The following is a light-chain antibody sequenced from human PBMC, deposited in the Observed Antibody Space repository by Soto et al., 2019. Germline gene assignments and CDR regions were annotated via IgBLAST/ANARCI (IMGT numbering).Light chain of an antibody. CDR2: GVS. J-gene: IGKJ4*01. V-gene: IGKV3-20*01. CDR3: QHYDNSAALT. Sequence: EIVLTQSPGTLSLSPGESATLFCRASQTVSSSGLAWYQQKPGQAHRLLIYGVSSRATGIPDRFSGSGSGTDFTLTISRLQPEDFAVYYCQHYDNSAALTFGGGTNVEIK. CDR1: QTVSSSG.